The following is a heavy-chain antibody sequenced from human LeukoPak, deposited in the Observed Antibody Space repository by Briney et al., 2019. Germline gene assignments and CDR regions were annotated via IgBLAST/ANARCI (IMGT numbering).Heavy chain of an antibody. D-gene: IGHD2-2*01. CDR3: ARESYCSSTSCYSDYYYYGMDV. J-gene: IGHJ6*02. V-gene: IGHV1-18*01. CDR1: GYTFTRYG. Sequence: GASVKVSCKASGYTFTRYGISWVRQAPGQGLEWMGWISAYNGNTNYAQKLQGRVTMTTDTSTSTAYMELRSLRSDDTAVYYCARESYCSSTSCYSDYYYYGMDVWGQGTTVTVSS. CDR2: ISAYNGNT.